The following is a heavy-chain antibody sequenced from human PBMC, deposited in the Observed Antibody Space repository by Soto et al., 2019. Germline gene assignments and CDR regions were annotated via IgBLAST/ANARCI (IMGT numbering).Heavy chain of an antibody. J-gene: IGHJ4*02. V-gene: IGHV1-69*14. Sequence: QVQLVQSGAEVRQPASSVKVSCKTSGATFSSYAITWVRQAPGHGLEWMGGIVPTVDTSTYAQQFQGRVTITADKFANTGYMELSSLRSDDTAVYYCVRVVAIPGYPDNWGQGTLVTVSS. CDR1: GATFSSYA. CDR3: VRVVAIPGYPDN. D-gene: IGHD5-12*01. CDR2: IVPTVDTS.